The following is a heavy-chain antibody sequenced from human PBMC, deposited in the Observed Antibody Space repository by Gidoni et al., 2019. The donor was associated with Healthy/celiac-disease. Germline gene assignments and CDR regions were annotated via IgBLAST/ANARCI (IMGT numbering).Heavy chain of an antibody. CDR2: IISSSSYI. J-gene: IGHJ4*02. CDR1: GFTFSSYS. V-gene: IGHV3-21*01. CDR3: ARDIAAADLYFDY. D-gene: IGHD6-13*01. Sequence: EVQLVESGGGLVKPGGSLRLSCAASGFTFSSYSMNWVRQAPGKGLEWVSAIISSSSYIYYADSVKGRFTISRDNAKNSLYLQMNSLRAEDTAVYYCARDIAAADLYFDYWGQGTLVTVSS.